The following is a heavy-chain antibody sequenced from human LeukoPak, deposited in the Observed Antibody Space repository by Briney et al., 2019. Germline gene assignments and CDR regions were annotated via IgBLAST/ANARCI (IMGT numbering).Heavy chain of an antibody. J-gene: IGHJ4*02. Sequence: GASVKVSCKASGYTFTDYYMHWVRQAPGQGLEWMGWINPNSGGTNYAQKFQGRVTMTRATSISTAYMELSRLRSDDTAVYYCAKGSSSGWSGDYFDYWGQGTLVTVSS. D-gene: IGHD6-19*01. V-gene: IGHV1-2*02. CDR1: GYTFTDYY. CDR3: AKGSSSGWSGDYFDY. CDR2: INPNSGGT.